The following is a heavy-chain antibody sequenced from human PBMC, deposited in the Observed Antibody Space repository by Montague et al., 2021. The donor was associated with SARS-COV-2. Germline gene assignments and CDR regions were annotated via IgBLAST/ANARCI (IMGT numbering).Heavy chain of an antibody. D-gene: IGHD3-10*01. Sequence: SLRLSCAVSGFTVGNNYMSWVRQAPGKGLEWVSLMYSGGSTYYADSVRGRFRISRDNPKNTADLQMDSLRVEDTAIYYCARLDLIRANYYWGQGTLVTVSS. CDR1: GFTVGNNY. CDR3: ARLDLIRANYY. J-gene: IGHJ4*02. CDR2: MYSGGST. V-gene: IGHV3-66*01.